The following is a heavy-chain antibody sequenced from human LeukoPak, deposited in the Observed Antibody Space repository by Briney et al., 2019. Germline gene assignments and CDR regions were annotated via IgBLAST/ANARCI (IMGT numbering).Heavy chain of an antibody. J-gene: IGHJ4*02. CDR1: GFTFGGYG. Sequence: GGSLRLSCAGSGFTFGGYGMPWFRQTPGKGLEWVAVIAYDGSRAFYADSVKGRFTISRDNSKNTMSVQMDDLRAGDTAVYYCTRYNNDHFDYWGQGTLVTVSS. D-gene: IGHD1-14*01. CDR3: TRYNNDHFDY. CDR2: IAYDGSRA. V-gene: IGHV3-33*01.